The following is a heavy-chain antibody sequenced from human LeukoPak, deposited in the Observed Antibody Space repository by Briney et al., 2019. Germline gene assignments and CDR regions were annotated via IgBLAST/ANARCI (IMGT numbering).Heavy chain of an antibody. CDR2: SKSKTDGGTT. Sequence: GGSLRLSCAASGFTFSNAWMSWVRQAPGKGLEWVGRSKSKTDGGTTDYAAPVKGRFTISRDDSKNTLYLQMNSLKTEDTAVYYCTTRYCSSGSCYPFDYWGQGTLVTVSS. CDR1: GFTFSNAW. J-gene: IGHJ4*02. CDR3: TTRYCSSGSCYPFDY. V-gene: IGHV3-15*01. D-gene: IGHD2-15*01.